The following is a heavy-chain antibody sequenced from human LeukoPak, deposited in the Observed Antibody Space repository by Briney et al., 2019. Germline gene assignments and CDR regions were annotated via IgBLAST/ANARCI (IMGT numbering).Heavy chain of an antibody. Sequence: SETLSLTCTVSGGSISSYYWSWIRQPPGKGLEWIGCIYYSGSTNYNPSLKSRVTISVDTSKNQFSLKLSSVTAADTAVYYCARGVEYSSSSGLGYWGQGTLVTVSS. V-gene: IGHV4-59*01. D-gene: IGHD6-6*01. CDR1: GGSISSYY. J-gene: IGHJ4*02. CDR2: IYYSGST. CDR3: ARGVEYSSSSGLGY.